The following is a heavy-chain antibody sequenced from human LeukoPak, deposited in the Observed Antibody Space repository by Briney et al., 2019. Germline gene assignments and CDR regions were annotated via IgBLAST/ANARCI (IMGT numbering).Heavy chain of an antibody. D-gene: IGHD3-22*01. CDR1: GGSISSYY. J-gene: IGHJ3*02. Sequence: SETLSLTCTVSGGSISSYYWSWIRQPPGKGLEWIGYIYYSGSTNYNPSLKSRVTISVDTSKNQFSLKLSSVTAADTAVYYCARQTYYYDSSGSPGMDAFDIWGQGTMVTVSS. CDR2: IYYSGST. V-gene: IGHV4-59*01. CDR3: ARQTYYYDSSGSPGMDAFDI.